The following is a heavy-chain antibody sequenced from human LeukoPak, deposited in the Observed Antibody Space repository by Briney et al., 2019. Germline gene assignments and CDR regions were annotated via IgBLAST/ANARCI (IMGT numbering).Heavy chain of an antibody. Sequence: GGSLRLSCAASGFTFSDCYMSWIRQAPGKGLEWVSAISGSGGSTYYADSVKGRFTISRDNSKNTLYLQMNSLRAEDTAVYYCAKDPYGDPNNHFDYWGQGTLVTVSS. CDR3: AKDPYGDPNNHFDY. CDR2: ISGSGGST. V-gene: IGHV3-23*01. D-gene: IGHD4-17*01. J-gene: IGHJ4*02. CDR1: GFTFSDCY.